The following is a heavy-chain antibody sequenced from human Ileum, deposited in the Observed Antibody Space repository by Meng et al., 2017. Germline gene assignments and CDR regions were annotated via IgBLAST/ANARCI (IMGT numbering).Heavy chain of an antibody. CDR3: ASRNYNYDDYFEY. Sequence: QVHVVQSGAEGKKAGASVKVPCKPSGYSFPGYYMHWVRQAPGQGLEWMGRINSNSGGTNYAQKFKGGVTLTRDISTVYMELSSLRSDDTAVYYCASRNYNYDDYFEYWGQGTLVTVSS. D-gene: IGHD1-7*01. V-gene: IGHV1-2*06. CDR1: GYSFPGYY. CDR2: INSNSGGT. J-gene: IGHJ4*02.